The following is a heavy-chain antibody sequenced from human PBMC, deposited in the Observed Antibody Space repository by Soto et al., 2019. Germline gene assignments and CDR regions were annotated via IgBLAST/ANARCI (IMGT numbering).Heavy chain of an antibody. J-gene: IGHJ4*02. CDR1: GFTFSSYA. CDR2: ISGSGGST. Sequence: EVQLLESGGGLVQPGGSLRLSCAASGFTFSSYAMSWVRQAPGKGLEWVSAISGSGGSTYYADSVKGRFTISRDNSKNTLYLQMNSLRAEDTAVYYCAKKLKAYSGSYPYYFDYWGQGTLVTVSS. CDR3: AKKLKAYSGSYPYYFDY. V-gene: IGHV3-23*01. D-gene: IGHD1-26*01.